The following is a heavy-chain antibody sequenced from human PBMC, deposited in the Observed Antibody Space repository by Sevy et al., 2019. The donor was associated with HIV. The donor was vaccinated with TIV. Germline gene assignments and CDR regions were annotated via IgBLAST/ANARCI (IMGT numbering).Heavy chain of an antibody. V-gene: IGHV3-23*01. Sequence: GGSLRLSCAGSVFIFNNYAMSWVRQVPGKGLEWVSGINGNGDSTNYADSAKGRFTISRDNSKSTLYLQMNSLRAEDTAVYNCAKDYYDSGGYYFYPARPTAFDLWGQGTMVTVSS. D-gene: IGHD3-22*01. CDR1: VFIFNNYA. CDR2: INGNGDST. CDR3: AKDYYDSGGYYFYPARPTAFDL. J-gene: IGHJ3*01.